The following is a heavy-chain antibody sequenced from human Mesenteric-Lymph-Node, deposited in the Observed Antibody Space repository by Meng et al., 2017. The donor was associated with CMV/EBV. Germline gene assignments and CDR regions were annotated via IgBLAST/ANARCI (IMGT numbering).Heavy chain of an antibody. V-gene: IGHV4-39*01. D-gene: IGHD1-20*01. CDR3: ARLYGMSGSFDY. CDR1: GGSISSNSYF. CDR2: ISYSGST. Sequence: CTVSGGSISSNSYFWAWIRQPPGRGLEWIGSISYSGSTYYNPSLKSRVTISVDTSKNQFTQRLTSVTAADTAVYYCARLYGMSGSFDYWGQGTLVTVSS. J-gene: IGHJ4*02.